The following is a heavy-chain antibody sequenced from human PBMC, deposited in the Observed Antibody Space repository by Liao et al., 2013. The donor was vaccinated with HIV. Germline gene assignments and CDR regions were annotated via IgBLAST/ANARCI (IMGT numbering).Heavy chain of an antibody. V-gene: IGHV4-61*02. Sequence: QVQLQESGPGVVKPSQTLSLTCTVSGGSISSGSHYWSWIRQPAGKGLEWIGRINTSGSSNYNPSLKSRVTISVDTSKNQFSLKLSSVTAADTAVYYCASSIMIFGVPPAMDVWGKGTTVTVSS. D-gene: IGHD3-3*01. CDR3: ASSIMIFGVPPAMDV. CDR2: INTSGSS. J-gene: IGHJ6*04. CDR1: GGSISSGSHY.